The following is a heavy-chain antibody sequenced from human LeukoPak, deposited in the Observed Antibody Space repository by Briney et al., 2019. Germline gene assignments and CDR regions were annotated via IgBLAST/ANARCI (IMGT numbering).Heavy chain of an antibody. CDR2: ISYDGSNK. V-gene: IGHV3-30*03. CDR3: ASEGMAAAADI. J-gene: IGHJ3*02. D-gene: IGHD6-13*01. CDR1: GFTFSSYG. Sequence: GGSLRLSCAASGFTFSSYGMHWVRQAPGKGLEWVAVISYDGSNKYYADSVKGRFTISRDNSKNTLYLQMNSLRAEDTAVYYCASEGMAAAADIWGQGIMVTVSS.